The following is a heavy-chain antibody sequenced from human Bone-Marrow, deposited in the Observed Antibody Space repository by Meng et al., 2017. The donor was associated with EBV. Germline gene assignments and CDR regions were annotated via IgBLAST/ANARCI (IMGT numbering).Heavy chain of an antibody. V-gene: IGHV4-34*01. D-gene: IGHD6-13*01. CDR1: GGSFSGYY. CDR3: ARGGRSSSWYLGY. CDR2: INHSGST. J-gene: IGHJ4*02. Sequence: QGHLQQWGAGLLKPSETLALTCAGYGGSFSGYYWSWIRQPPGKGLEWIGEINHSGSTNYNPSLKSRVTISVDTSKNQFSLKLSSVTAADTAVYYCARGGRSSSWYLGYWGQGTLVTVSS.